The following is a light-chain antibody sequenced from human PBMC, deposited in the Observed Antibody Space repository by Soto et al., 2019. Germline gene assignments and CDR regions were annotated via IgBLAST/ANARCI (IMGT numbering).Light chain of an antibody. V-gene: IGLV2-14*01. J-gene: IGLJ1*01. CDR2: DVS. Sequence: QSALTQPASVSGSPGQSIAISCTGTSSDVGAYNYVSWYQQYPGKAPKLMIYDVSNRPSGVSNRFSGSKSGNTASLTISGLQAEDEADYYCSSYTITNIYVFGGGTKLTVL. CDR1: SSDVGAYNY. CDR3: SSYTITNIYV.